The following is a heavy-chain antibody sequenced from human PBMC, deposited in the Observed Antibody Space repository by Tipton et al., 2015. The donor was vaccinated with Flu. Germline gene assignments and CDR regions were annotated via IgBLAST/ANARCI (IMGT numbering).Heavy chain of an antibody. D-gene: IGHD2-2*01. V-gene: IGHV4-34*01. CDR3: ARRQRWVQLLNAFDI. Sequence: LRLSCAVYGGSFSGYYWSWIRQPPGKGPEWIGEINHSGSTNYNPSLKSRVTISVDTSKNQFSLKLSSVTAADTAVYYCARRQRWVQLLNAFDIWGQGTTVTVSS. J-gene: IGHJ3*02. CDR2: INHSGST. CDR1: GGSFSGYY.